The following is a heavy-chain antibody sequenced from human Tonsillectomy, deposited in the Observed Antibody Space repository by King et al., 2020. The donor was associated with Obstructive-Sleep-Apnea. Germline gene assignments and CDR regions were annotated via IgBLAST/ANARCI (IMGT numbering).Heavy chain of an antibody. CDR1: GFTFSSYW. CDR3: ARESPPNYDY. Sequence: VQLVESGGGLVQPGGSLRLSCAASGFTFSSYWISWVRQAPGKGLEWVANRNQDGSEKYYVDSVKGRFTISRDNAKNSLSLQMNSLRAEDTAVYYCARESPPNYDYWGQGTLVTVSS. D-gene: IGHD5-24*01. V-gene: IGHV3-7*01. J-gene: IGHJ4*02. CDR2: RNQDGSEK.